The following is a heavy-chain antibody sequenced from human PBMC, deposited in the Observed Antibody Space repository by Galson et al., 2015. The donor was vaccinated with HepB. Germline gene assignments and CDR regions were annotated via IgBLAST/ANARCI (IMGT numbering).Heavy chain of an antibody. J-gene: IGHJ3*02. CDR2: IDPSGGST. CDR3: ARARYYDSSGPRDDAFDI. V-gene: IGHV1-46*01. CDR1: GYTFTSYY. Sequence: KVSCKASGYTFTSYYMHWVRQAPGQGLEWMGIIDPSGGSTSYAQKFQGRVTMTRDTSTSTVYMELSSLRSEDTAVYYCARARYYDSSGPRDDAFDIWGQGTMVTVSS. D-gene: IGHD3-22*01.